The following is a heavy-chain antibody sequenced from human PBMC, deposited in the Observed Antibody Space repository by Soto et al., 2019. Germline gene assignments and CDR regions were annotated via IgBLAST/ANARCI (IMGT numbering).Heavy chain of an antibody. CDR3: ARDPVHYDILTGYDKGPKYYYYGMDV. Sequence: HPGGSLRLSCAASGFTFSSYGMHWVRQAPGKGLEWVAVIWYDGSNKYYADSVKGRFTISRDNSKNTLYLQMNSLRAEDTAVYYCARDPVHYDILTGYDKGPKYYYYGMDVWGQGTTVTVSS. CDR2: IWYDGSNK. J-gene: IGHJ6*02. D-gene: IGHD3-9*01. CDR1: GFTFSSYG. V-gene: IGHV3-33*01.